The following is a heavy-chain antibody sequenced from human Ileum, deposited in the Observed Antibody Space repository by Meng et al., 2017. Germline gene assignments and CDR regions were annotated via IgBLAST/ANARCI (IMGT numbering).Heavy chain of an antibody. Sequence: VQLQQVGAGMLTPSETLPLTCAVYGGSFSGYYWSWIRQPPGKGLEWIGEINHSGSTNYNPSLKSRVTISVDTSKNQFSLKLSSVTAADTAVYYCARGGPWFDPWGQGTLVTVSS. J-gene: IGHJ5*02. CDR3: ARGGPWFDP. CDR2: INHSGST. V-gene: IGHV4-34*01. CDR1: GGSFSGYY.